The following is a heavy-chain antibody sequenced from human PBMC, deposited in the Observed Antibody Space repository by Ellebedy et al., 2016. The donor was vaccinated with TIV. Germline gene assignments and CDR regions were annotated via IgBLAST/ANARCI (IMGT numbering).Heavy chain of an antibody. V-gene: IGHV3-7*03. J-gene: IGHJ4*02. CDR1: GFTFSSYW. D-gene: IGHD3-10*01. Sequence: GESLKISCAASGFTFSSYWMSWVRQAPGKGLEWVANIKQDGSEKYYVDSVKGRFTISRDNAKNSLYLQMNSLRAEDTAVYYCAREGSGELFGYWGQGTLVTVSS. CDR3: AREGSGELFGY. CDR2: IKQDGSEK.